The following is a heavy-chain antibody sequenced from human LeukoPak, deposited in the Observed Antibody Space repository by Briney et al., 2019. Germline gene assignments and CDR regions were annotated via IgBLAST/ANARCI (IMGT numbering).Heavy chain of an antibody. V-gene: IGHV3-48*04. CDR1: GFTFSSYS. Sequence: GGSLRLSCAASGFTFSSYSMNWVRQAPGKGLEWVSYISSSSSTIYYADSVKGRFTISRDNAKNSLYLQMNSLRAEDTAVYYCARGGAPGIAAAGNWFVPWGQGTLVTVSS. CDR2: ISSSSSTI. D-gene: IGHD6-13*01. CDR3: ARGGAPGIAAAGNWFVP. J-gene: IGHJ5*02.